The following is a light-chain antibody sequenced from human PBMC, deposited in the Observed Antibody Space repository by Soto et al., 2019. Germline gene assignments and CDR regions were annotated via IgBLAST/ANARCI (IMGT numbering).Light chain of an antibody. CDR2: NNN. CDR1: SSNIGSNT. J-gene: IGLJ3*02. V-gene: IGLV1-44*01. Sequence: QSLLTQSTSASGTPGQRVTISCSGGSSNIGSNTLNWYQHVPGTAPRVLIYNNNQRPSGVADRFSGSKSGTSASLAISGLQSEDEADYYCAAWDDSLNGWVFGGGTKLTVL. CDR3: AAWDDSLNGWV.